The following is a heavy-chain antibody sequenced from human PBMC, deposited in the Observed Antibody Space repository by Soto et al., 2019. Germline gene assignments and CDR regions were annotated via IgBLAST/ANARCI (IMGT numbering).Heavy chain of an antibody. J-gene: IGHJ3*02. D-gene: IGHD3-3*01. CDR2: FDPEDGET. V-gene: IGHV1-24*01. CDR1: GYTLTELS. CDR3: ARGVFGVVISGDAFDI. Sequence: ASVKVSCKVSGYTLTELSMHWVRQAPGKGLEWMGGFDPEDGETIYAQKFQGRVTMTEDTSTDTAYMELSSLRSEDTAVYYCARGVFGVVISGDAFDIWGQGTMVTVSS.